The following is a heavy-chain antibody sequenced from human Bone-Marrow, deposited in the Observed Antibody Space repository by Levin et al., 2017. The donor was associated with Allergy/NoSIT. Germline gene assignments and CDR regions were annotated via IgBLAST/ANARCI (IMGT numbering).Heavy chain of an antibody. D-gene: IGHD2-8*01. CDR1: GFTFSDYY. V-gene: IGHV3-11*01. CDR2: ISSSGSTI. J-gene: IGHJ6*02. Sequence: PGESLKISCAASGFTFSDYYMSWIRQAPGKGLEWVSYISSSGSTIYYADSVKGRFTISRDNAKNSLYLQMNSLRAEDTAVYYCARVRMLGGYLDGMDVWGQGTTVTVSS. CDR3: ARVRMLGGYLDGMDV.